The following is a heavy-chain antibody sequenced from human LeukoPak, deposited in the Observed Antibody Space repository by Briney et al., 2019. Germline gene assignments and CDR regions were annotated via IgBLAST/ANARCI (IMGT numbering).Heavy chain of an antibody. CDR2: ISSSGSLI. CDR3: ARVSGSGWHFDY. J-gene: IGHJ4*02. Sequence: PGGSLRLSRAASGVTSSSYEMNWGPQTPGEGLERVSCISSSGSLIYYADAVKGRFPISRENAQNSLYVQMNSLRGEDTAIYYCARVSGSGWHFDYWGQGALVTVSS. D-gene: IGHD6-19*01. CDR1: GVTSSSYE. V-gene: IGHV3-48*03.